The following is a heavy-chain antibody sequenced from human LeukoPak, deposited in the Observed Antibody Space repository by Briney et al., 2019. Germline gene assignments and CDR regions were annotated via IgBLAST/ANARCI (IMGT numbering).Heavy chain of an antibody. Sequence: SETLSLTCTVSGGSISSSSYYWGWIRQPPGKGLEWIGSIYYSGSTYYNPSLKGRVTISVDTSKNQFSLKLSSVTAADTAVYYCATNYCSGGSCYSGGAFDIWGQGTMVTVSS. CDR1: GGSISSSSYY. V-gene: IGHV4-39*01. J-gene: IGHJ3*02. D-gene: IGHD2-15*01. CDR2: IYYSGST. CDR3: ATNYCSGGSCYSGGAFDI.